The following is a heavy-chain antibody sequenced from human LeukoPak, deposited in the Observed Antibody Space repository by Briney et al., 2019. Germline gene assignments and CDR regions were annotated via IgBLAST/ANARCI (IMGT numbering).Heavy chain of an antibody. CDR3: ARVDRRGYSDYTAILPDY. J-gene: IGHJ4*02. V-gene: IGHV5-51*01. CDR1: GYSFTSYW. D-gene: IGHD5-12*01. CDR2: IYPGDSDT. Sequence: GESLKISCKGSGYSFTSYWIGWVRQMPGKGLEWMGMIYPGDSDTRYSPSFQGQVTISADKSTSTAYLQWNTLKASDTAMYYCARVDRRGYSDYTAILPDYWGQGTLVTVSS.